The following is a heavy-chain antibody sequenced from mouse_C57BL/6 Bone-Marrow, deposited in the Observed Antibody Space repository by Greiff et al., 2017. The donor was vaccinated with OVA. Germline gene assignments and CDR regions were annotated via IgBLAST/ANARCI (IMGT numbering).Heavy chain of an antibody. CDR1: GYTFTSYW. J-gene: IGHJ4*01. CDR2: IDPNSGGT. Sequence: VQLQQPGAELVKPGASVKLSCTASGYTFTSYWLPWVKQMPGRGLAWIGRIDPNSGGTKYNEKFKSKATLTVDKPSSTAYMQLSSLTSEDSAVYYCAGYYPYAMDYWGQGTSVTVSS. CDR3: AGYYPYAMDY. V-gene: IGHV1-72*01. D-gene: IGHD2-3*01.